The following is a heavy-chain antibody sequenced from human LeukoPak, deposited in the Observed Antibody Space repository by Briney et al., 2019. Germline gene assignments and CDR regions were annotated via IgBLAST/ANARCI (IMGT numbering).Heavy chain of an antibody. J-gene: IGHJ5*02. CDR1: GFTFSSYS. CDR2: ISSSSSYI. CDR3: ARDGIVGATEFGRGYWFDP. V-gene: IGHV3-21*01. D-gene: IGHD1-26*01. Sequence: GGSLRLSCAASGFTFSSYSMNWVRQAPGKGLEWVSSISSSSSYIYYADSVKGRFTISRDNAKNSLYLQINSLRAQDTPVYYCARDGIVGATEFGRGYWFDPWGQGTLVTVSS.